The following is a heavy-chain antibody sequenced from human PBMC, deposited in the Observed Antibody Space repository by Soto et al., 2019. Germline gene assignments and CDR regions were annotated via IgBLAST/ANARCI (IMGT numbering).Heavy chain of an antibody. J-gene: IGHJ6*03. CDR1: GGSFSGYY. D-gene: IGHD6-13*01. CDR2: MYYSGST. V-gene: IGHV4-59*08. Sequence: SETLSLTCAVYGGSFSGYYWSWIRQPPGKGLEWIGYMYYSGSTNYNPSLKSRVTISVDTSKSQFSLKLSSVTATDTAVYYCARTKVAAGDYYYYMDVWGKGTTVTVSS. CDR3: ARTKVAAGDYYYYMDV.